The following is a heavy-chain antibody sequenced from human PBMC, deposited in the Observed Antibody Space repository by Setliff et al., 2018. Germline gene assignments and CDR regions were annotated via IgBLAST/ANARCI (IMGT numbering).Heavy chain of an antibody. J-gene: IGHJ2*01. CDR2: IFYSGSS. D-gene: IGHD2-21*01. Sequence: PSETLSLTCTVSGVSIRSYYWSWIRQPPGKGLEWIGYIFYSGSSNYNPSLQSRVSISVDTSEKQLSLTLNSVTVADTAVYYCARAQVVFAISAPAWYFEIWGRGTQVTAPQ. CDR3: ARAQVVFAISAPAWYFEI. V-gene: IGHV4-59*12. CDR1: GVSIRSYY.